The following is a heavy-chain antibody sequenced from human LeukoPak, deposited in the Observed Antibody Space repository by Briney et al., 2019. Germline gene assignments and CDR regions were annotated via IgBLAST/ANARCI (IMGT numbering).Heavy chain of an antibody. CDR3: ARHPSYGSGSYAFDY. CDR2: IYWNDDK. J-gene: IGHJ4*02. V-gene: IGHV2-5*01. D-gene: IGHD3-10*01. CDR1: GFSLSTSGVG. Sequence: SGPTLVNPTQTLTLTCTFSGFSLSTSGVGVGWIRQPPGKALEWLALIYWNDDKRYSPSLKSRLTITKDTSKNQVVLTMTNMDPVDTATYYCARHPSYGSGSYAFDYWGQGTLVTVSS.